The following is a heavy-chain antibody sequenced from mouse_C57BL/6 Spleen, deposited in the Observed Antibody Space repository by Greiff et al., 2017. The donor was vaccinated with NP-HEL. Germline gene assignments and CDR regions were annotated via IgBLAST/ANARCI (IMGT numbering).Heavy chain of an antibody. D-gene: IGHD2-4*01. Sequence: QVHVKQSGAELVRPGASVKLSCKASGYTFTDYYINWVKQRPGQGLEWIARIYPGSGNTYYNAQFTGKATLTAEKSSSTAYMQLSSLTSEDSAVYFCARGSIYYDYDGLAMDYWGQGTSVTVSS. CDR2: IYPGSGNT. V-gene: IGHV1-76*01. J-gene: IGHJ4*01. CDR1: GYTFTDYY. CDR3: ARGSIYYDYDGLAMDY.